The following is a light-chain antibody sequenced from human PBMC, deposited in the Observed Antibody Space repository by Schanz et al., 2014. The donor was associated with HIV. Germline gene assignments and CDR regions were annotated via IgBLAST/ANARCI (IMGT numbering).Light chain of an antibody. CDR1: SGDVGSYNY. V-gene: IGLV2-14*03. Sequence: QSALTQPASVSGSPGQSISISCTGTSGDVGSYNYVSLYQQHPGKAPKLMIYDVSNRPSGVSSRFSGSKSGNTASLTIFGLQPEDEADYYCSSYTSSRTRVVFGGGTKLTVL. CDR3: SSYTSSRTRVV. CDR2: DVS. J-gene: IGLJ2*01.